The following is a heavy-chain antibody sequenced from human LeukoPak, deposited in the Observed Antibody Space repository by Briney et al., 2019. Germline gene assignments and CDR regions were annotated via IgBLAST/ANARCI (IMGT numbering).Heavy chain of an antibody. CDR3: ARVMGILWFGEFPFDY. J-gene: IGHJ4*02. CDR1: GLTFSSYS. Sequence: GGSLRLSCAASGLTFSSYSMNWVRQAPGKGLEWVSSISSSSSYIYYADSVKGRFTISRDNAKNSLYLQMNSLRAEDTAVYYCARVMGILWFGEFPFDYWGQGTLVTVSS. D-gene: IGHD3-10*01. V-gene: IGHV3-21*01. CDR2: ISSSSSYI.